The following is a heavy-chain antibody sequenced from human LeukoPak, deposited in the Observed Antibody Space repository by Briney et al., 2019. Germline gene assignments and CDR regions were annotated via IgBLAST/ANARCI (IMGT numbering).Heavy chain of an antibody. CDR3: AKDPRTGAVSGIFYFDY. J-gene: IGHJ4*02. CDR1: GFTFSSYA. V-gene: IGHV3-30*04. CDR2: ILYDGSEK. D-gene: IGHD6-19*01. Sequence: GGSLRLSCAASGFTFSSYAMHWVRQAPGKGLEWVAVILYDGSEKYYTESVKGRFTISRDNSKNTLYLQMDSLRPEDTAVYYCAKDPRTGAVSGIFYFDYWGQGTLLTVSS.